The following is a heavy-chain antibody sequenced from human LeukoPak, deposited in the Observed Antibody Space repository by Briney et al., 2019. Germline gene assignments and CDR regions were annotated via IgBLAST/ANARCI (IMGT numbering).Heavy chain of an antibody. D-gene: IGHD3-16*01. J-gene: IGHJ6*02. CDR2: MNPNNGNT. CDR3: ARGTRLRVGESYSYNYVMDV. CDR1: GYTLASFV. Sequence: ASVKVSCKASGYTLASFVINWVRQTPGQGPEWMGWMNPNNGNTGYAQIFQGRVTMTRNASISTAYMELSRLRSGDTAVYYCARGTRLRVGESYSYNYVMDVWGQETTVTVSS. V-gene: IGHV1-8*01.